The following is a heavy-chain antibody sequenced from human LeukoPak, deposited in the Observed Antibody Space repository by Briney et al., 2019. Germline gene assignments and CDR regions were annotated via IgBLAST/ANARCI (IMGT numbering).Heavy chain of an antibody. J-gene: IGHJ6*02. CDR2: IWYDGSNK. CDR3: ARVRTAMVSRGMDV. D-gene: IGHD5-18*01. V-gene: IGHV3-33*01. Sequence: GSLRLSCAASGFTFSSYGMHWVRQAPGKGLEWVAVIWYDGSNKYYADSVKGRFTISRDNSKNTLYLQMNSLRAEDTAVYYCARVRTAMVSRGMDVWGQGTTVTVSS. CDR1: GFTFSSYG.